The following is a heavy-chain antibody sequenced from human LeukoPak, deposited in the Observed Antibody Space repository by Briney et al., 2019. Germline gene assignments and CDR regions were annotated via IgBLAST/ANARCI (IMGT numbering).Heavy chain of an antibody. CDR3: ARNNGMDV. V-gene: IGHV3-7*03. CDR1: GFALSSHW. CDR2: VNRDGSET. Sequence: PGGSLRLSCAASGFALSSHWMTWVRQVPGRGPEWVANVNRDGSETYYLDSVKGRFTIPKDNAKNSLYLQMNSLRVEDTALYHCARNNGMDVWGQGTTVIVSS. J-gene: IGHJ6*02.